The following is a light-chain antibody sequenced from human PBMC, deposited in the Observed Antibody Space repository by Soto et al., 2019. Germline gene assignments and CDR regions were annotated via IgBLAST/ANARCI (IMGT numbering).Light chain of an antibody. J-gene: IGKJ1*01. CDR1: QSISGS. V-gene: IGKV1-5*01. Sequence: TQSPXTLSXSVGXXTXIXXRASQSISGSLAWCQRRPGVAAKVLIYDVSTLESGVPETFRDIGSGTEFTLDINELQRDDLRTYYFQPYDMGWPFAHRTNVAI. CDR2: DVS. CDR3: QPYDMGWP.